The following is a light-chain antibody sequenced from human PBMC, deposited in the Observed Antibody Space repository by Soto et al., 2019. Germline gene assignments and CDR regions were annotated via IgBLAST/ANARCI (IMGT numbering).Light chain of an antibody. Sequence: EIVLTQSPGILSLSPGDRATLACRASQSISSNYLAWYQQKPGQAPRLLIYGTSSRATGIPDRFSGSGFGTDFTLTISRLEPEDFAVYYCQFFGSSRYTFGQGTKLEIK. J-gene: IGKJ2*01. CDR1: QSISSNY. CDR2: GTS. V-gene: IGKV3-20*01. CDR3: QFFGSSRYT.